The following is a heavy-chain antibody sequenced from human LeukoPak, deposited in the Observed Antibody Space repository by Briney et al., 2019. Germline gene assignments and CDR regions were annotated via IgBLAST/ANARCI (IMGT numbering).Heavy chain of an antibody. CDR2: INHSGST. D-gene: IGHD6-13*01. V-gene: IGHV4-34*01. J-gene: IGHJ4*02. CDR1: GGSFSGYY. CDR3: ARVEQQLVYFDY. Sequence: SETLSLTCAVYGGSFSGYYWSWIRQPPGKGLEWIGEINHSGSTNYNPSLKSRVTISVDTSKNQFSLKLSSVTAADTAVYYCARVEQQLVYFDYWGQGTLVTVPS.